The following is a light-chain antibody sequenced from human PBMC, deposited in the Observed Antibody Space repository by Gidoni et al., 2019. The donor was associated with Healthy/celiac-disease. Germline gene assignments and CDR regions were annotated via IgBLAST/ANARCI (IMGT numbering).Light chain of an antibody. CDR2: GAS. V-gene: IGKV3-20*01. J-gene: IGKJ5*01. CDR1: QSVSSSY. Sequence: EIVLTQSPGTLSLSPGERATLSCRASQSVSSSYLAWYQQKPGQAPRLLIYGASSRATGIPDRFSGSGSGTDFTLTISRLEPEVFAVYYCQQYGSSPLTFGHGTRLEIK. CDR3: QQYGSSPLT.